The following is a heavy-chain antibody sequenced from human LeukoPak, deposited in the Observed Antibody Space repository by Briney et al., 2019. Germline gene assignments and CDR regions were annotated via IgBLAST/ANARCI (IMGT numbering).Heavy chain of an antibody. CDR3: ARPYCSSTSCYPLFDY. D-gene: IGHD2-2*01. CDR1: GYTFTSYY. V-gene: IGHV1-18*04. CDR2: ISAYNGNT. J-gene: IGHJ4*02. Sequence: ASVKVSCKASGYTFTSYYMHWVRQAPGQGLEWMGWISAYNGNTNYAQKLQGRVTMTTDTSTSTAYMELRSLRSDGTAVYYCARPYCSSTSCYPLFDYWGQGTLVTVSS.